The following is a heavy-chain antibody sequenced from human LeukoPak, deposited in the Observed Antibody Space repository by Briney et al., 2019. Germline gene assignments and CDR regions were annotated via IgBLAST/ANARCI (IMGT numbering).Heavy chain of an antibody. CDR2: ISSSSSYI. Sequence: GGSLRLSCAASGFSVSRNYMSWVRQAPGKGLEWVSSISSSSSYIYYADSVKGRFTISRDNAKNSLYLQMNSLRAEDTAVYYCARDGGEMATIDYWGQGTLVTVSS. CDR3: ARDGGEMATIDY. D-gene: IGHD5-24*01. V-gene: IGHV3-21*01. J-gene: IGHJ4*02. CDR1: GFSVSRNY.